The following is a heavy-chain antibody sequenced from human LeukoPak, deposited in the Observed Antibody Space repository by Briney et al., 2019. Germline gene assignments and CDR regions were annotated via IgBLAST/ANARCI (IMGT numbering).Heavy chain of an antibody. CDR1: GYPFSNYD. CDR2: INPHSGKT. D-gene: IGHD5-12*01. V-gene: IGHV1-8*01. Sequence: ASVKVSCKTSGYPFSNYDINWVRQATGQGLEWMGWINPHSGKTGYAQKFQGRVTMTTNTSASTAYMELSSLRSEDTAVYYCAAEFSAYDPFDYWGQGTLVTVSS. CDR3: AAEFSAYDPFDY. J-gene: IGHJ4*02.